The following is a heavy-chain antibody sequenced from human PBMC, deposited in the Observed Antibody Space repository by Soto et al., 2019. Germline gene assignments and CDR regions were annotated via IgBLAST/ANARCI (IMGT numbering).Heavy chain of an antibody. CDR1: GFSLSDYG. V-gene: IGHV3-33*01. CDR3: ARDYTHGSGRTYGYYGMDV. J-gene: IGHJ6*02. D-gene: IGHD3-10*01. Sequence: QVHLVESGGGVVQPGRSLRLXCEVSGFSLSDYGMHWVRHAPGKGXEWVAVMLFDGSGELYVDSVKGRFXIXXXXXXXXXXXXXXXXXVEDTAVYFCARDYTHGSGRTYGYYGMDVWGXXTTVSVSS. CDR2: MLFDGSGE.